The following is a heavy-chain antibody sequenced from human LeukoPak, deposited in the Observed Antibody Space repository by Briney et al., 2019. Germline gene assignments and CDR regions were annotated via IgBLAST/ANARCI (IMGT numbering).Heavy chain of an antibody. CDR3: ARAPQYYYGSGSRPGFDY. CDR2: IKHDGSEKQDGSEK. CDR1: GLTVGQDW. D-gene: IGHD3-10*01. J-gene: IGHJ4*02. V-gene: IGHV3-7*01. Sequence: PGGSLRLSCAAAGLTVGQDWRSWVRQAPGKGLEWVANIKHDGSEKQDGSEKNYVDSVKGRFTISRDNAKNSLYLQMNSLRAEDTAVYYCARAPQYYYGSGSRPGFDYWGQGTLVTVSS.